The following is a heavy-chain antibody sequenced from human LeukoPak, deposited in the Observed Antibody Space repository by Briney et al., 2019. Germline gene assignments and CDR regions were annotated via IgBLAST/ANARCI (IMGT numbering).Heavy chain of an antibody. CDR3: ARDAAAGTSQWFDP. D-gene: IGHD6-13*01. Sequence: SETLSLTCTVSGGSISSYYWSWIRQPSGKGLEWIGRIYTSGSTNYNPTLKSRVTMSVDTSKNQFSLKLSSVAAADTAVYYCARDAAAGTSQWFDPWGQGTLVTVSS. CDR2: IYTSGST. CDR1: GGSISSYY. V-gene: IGHV4-4*07. J-gene: IGHJ5*02.